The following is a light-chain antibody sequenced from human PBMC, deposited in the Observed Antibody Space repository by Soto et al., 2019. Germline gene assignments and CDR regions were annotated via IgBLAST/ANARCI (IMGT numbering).Light chain of an antibody. CDR2: DVS. V-gene: IGLV2-11*01. Sequence: QSVLTQPRSVSGSPGQSVTISCTGTSSDVGNYIYVSWYQHHPGKAPRVMIYDVSKRPSGVPDRFSGSKSGNTASLTISGLQADDEADYFCCSYAGNYIYVFGTGTKLTVL. J-gene: IGLJ1*01. CDR1: SSDVGNYIY. CDR3: CSYAGNYIYV.